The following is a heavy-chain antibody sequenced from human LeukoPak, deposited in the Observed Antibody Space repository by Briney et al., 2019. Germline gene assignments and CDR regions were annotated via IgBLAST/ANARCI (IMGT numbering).Heavy chain of an antibody. CDR2: IYYSGST. D-gene: IGHD3-22*01. J-gene: IGHJ4*02. CDR3: ARVDYYDSSPDDY. V-gene: IGHV4-39*01. CDR1: GGSISSSNYY. Sequence: PSETLSLTCTVSGGSISSSNYYWGWIRQPPGNGLEWIGSIYYSGSTYYNPSLKSRVTISVDTSKNQFSLKLSSVTAADTAVYYCARVDYYDSSPDDYWGQGTLVTVSS.